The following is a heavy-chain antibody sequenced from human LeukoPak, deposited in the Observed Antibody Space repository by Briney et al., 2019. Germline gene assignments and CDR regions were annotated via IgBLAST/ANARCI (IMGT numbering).Heavy chain of an antibody. Sequence: SVKVSCKASGGTFSSYAISWVRQAPGQGLEWMGGIIPIFGTANYAQKFQGRVTITADESTSTAYMELSSLRSEDTAVYYRARGRLTRTVPNAFDIWGQGTMVTVSS. CDR1: GGTFSSYA. D-gene: IGHD4-17*01. CDR2: IIPIFGTA. CDR3: ARGRLTRTVPNAFDI. J-gene: IGHJ3*02. V-gene: IGHV1-69*01.